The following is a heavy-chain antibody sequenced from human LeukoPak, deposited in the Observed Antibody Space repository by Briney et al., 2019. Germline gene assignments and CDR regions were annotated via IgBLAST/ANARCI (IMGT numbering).Heavy chain of an antibody. D-gene: IGHD3-10*01. CDR2: TSPNSGGT. V-gene: IGHV1-2*02. J-gene: IGHJ4*02. Sequence: GASVKVSCKASGYTFTAYYMHWVRQAPGQGLEWMGWTSPNSGGTNYAQKFQGRVTLTRDTSISTAYMELNSLKSDDTAVYYCATLVRGVNTFDYWGQGTLVTVSS. CDR1: GYTFTAYY. CDR3: ATLVRGVNTFDY.